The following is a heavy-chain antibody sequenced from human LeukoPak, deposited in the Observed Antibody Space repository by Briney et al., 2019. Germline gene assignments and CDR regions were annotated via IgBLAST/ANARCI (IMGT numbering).Heavy chain of an antibody. CDR2: IKQDGSEK. CDR3: ARDSYSSGVDY. D-gene: IGHD6-19*01. J-gene: IGHJ4*02. CDR1: GFTFSSYA. V-gene: IGHV3-7*01. Sequence: PGGSLRLSCAASGFTFSSYAMSWGRQAPGKGLEGVATIKQDGSEKYYVDSVKGRFTISRDNAKNSLYLQMNSLRAEDTAVYFCARDSYSSGVDYWGQGTLVTVSS.